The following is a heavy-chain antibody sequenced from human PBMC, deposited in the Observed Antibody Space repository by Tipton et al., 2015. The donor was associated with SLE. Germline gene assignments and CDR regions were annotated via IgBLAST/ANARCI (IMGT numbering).Heavy chain of an antibody. V-gene: IGHV4-34*01. J-gene: IGHJ3*02. CDR2: INHSGST. CDR3: ARGDLYSDYVWGTLRGAFDI. D-gene: IGHD3-16*01. Sequence: LRLSCAVYGGSFSGYSWSWIRQPPEKGLEWIGEINHSGSTNYNPSLKSRVTISVDTSKNQVSLKLSSVTAADTALYYCARGDLYSDYVWGTLRGAFDIWSQGTTVTVSS. CDR1: GGSFSGYS.